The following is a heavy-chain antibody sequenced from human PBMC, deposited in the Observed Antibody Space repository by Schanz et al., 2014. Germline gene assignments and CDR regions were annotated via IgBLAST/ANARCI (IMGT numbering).Heavy chain of an antibody. Sequence: QVQLVESGGGLVKPGGSLRLSCAASGFIFNDYYMNWIRQAPGKGLEWLSYISRDGTTSYYADSVKGRFTISRDNAKNSLYLEMTSLRGEDTAVYYCARDRRLQRQSGWDYWGQGTLVTVSS. CDR2: ISRDGTTS. CDR3: ARDRRLQRQSGWDY. CDR1: GFIFNDYY. V-gene: IGHV3-11*01. D-gene: IGHD3-10*01. J-gene: IGHJ4*02.